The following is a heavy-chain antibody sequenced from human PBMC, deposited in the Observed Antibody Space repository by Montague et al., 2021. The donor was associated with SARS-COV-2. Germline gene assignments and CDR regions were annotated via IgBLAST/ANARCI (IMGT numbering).Heavy chain of an antibody. V-gene: IGHV4-39*01. CDR2: IYYSGST. CDR3: ARLGVVWAAATGTVDP. Sequence: SETLSLTCTVSGGSISSSSYYWGWIRQPPGKGLEWIGCIYYSGSTYYNPSLRSRVTTSVDPSKNQFSLKLSSVTAADTAVYYCARLGVVWAAATGTVDPWGRGTLVTVSS. CDR1: GGSISSSSYY. D-gene: IGHD6-25*01. J-gene: IGHJ5*02.